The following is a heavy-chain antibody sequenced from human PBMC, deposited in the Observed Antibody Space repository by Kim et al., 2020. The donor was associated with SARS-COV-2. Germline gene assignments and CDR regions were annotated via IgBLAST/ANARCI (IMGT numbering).Heavy chain of an antibody. D-gene: IGHD1-26*01. V-gene: IGHV3-23*01. J-gene: IGHJ4*02. Sequence: GGSLRLSCAASGFTFSSYAMSWVRQAPGKGLEWVSAISGSGGSTYYADSVKGRFTISRDNSKNTLYLQMNSLRAEDTAVYYCAKDQRLRPGIVGAIIPDYWGQGTLVTVSS. CDR1: GFTFSSYA. CDR2: ISGSGGST. CDR3: AKDQRLRPGIVGAIIPDY.